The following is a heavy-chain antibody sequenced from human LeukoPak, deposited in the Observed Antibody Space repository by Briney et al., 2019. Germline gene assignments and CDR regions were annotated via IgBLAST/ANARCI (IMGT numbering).Heavy chain of an antibody. CDR3: ARQGSGNYLSPVNY. CDR2: IYYSGST. J-gene: IGHJ4*02. Sequence: SETLSLTCTVSGGSISSYYWGWIRQPPGKGLEWIGTIYYSGSTYYNPSLKSRVTISIDTSKNQFSLKLSSVTAADTAVYYCARQGSGNYLSPVNYWGQGTLVTVSS. V-gene: IGHV4-39*01. D-gene: IGHD1-26*01. CDR1: GGSISSYY.